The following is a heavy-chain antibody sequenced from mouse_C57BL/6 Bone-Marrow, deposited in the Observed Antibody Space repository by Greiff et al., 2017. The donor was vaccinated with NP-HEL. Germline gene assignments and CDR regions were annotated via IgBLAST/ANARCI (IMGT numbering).Heavy chain of an antibody. J-gene: IGHJ4*01. Sequence: DVQLVESGGGLVKPGGSLKLSCAASGFTFSSYAMSWVRQTPEKRLEWVATISDGGSYTYYPDNVKGRFTISRDNAKNNLYLQMSHLKSEDTAMYYCARKGYYSNYVGDAMDYWGQGTSVTVSS. CDR3: ARKGYYSNYVGDAMDY. CDR1: GFTFSSYA. CDR2: ISDGGSYT. D-gene: IGHD2-5*01. V-gene: IGHV5-4*01.